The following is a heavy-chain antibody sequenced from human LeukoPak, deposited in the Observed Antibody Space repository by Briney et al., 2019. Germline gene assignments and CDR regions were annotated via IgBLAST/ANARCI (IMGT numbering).Heavy chain of an antibody. D-gene: IGHD6-13*01. Sequence: GGSLRLSCAASGFAFSSYSMNWVRQAPGKGLEWVSYISSGSSIIYYADSVKGRFTISRDNAKNSLYLQMNSLRAEDTAVYYCASWYSSSWYDFDYWGQGTLVTVSS. CDR2: ISSGSSII. CDR1: GFAFSSYS. J-gene: IGHJ4*02. CDR3: ASWYSSSWYDFDY. V-gene: IGHV3-48*01.